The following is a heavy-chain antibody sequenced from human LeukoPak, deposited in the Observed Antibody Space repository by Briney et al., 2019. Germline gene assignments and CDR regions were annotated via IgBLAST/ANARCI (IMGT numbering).Heavy chain of an antibody. D-gene: IGHD2-2*02. CDR3: ARVTCSSTSCYNPVDY. J-gene: IGHJ4*02. Sequence: SETLSLTCTVSGGSISSGDHYWSWIRQPPGKGLECIGYIYYSGSTYYNPSLKSRVTISVDTSKSQFSLKLSSVTAADTAVYYCARVTCSSTSCYNPVDYWGQGTLVTVSS. CDR2: IYYSGST. CDR1: GGSISSGDHY. V-gene: IGHV4-30-4*08.